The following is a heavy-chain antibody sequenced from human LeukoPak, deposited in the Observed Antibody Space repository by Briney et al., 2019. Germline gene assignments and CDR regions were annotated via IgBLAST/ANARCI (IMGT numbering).Heavy chain of an antibody. Sequence: GGSLRLSCVASGFTFISYSMNWVRQAPGKGLEWVSSISSSSRYIYYADSMKGRFTVSRDNAKNSIYLQLNSLRVEDTAVYYCARPPRSSCSGGGCRQESWFDPWGQGTLVTVSS. J-gene: IGHJ5*02. CDR2: ISSSSRYI. D-gene: IGHD2-15*01. CDR3: ARPPRSSCSGGGCRQESWFDP. CDR1: GFTFISYS. V-gene: IGHV3-21*01.